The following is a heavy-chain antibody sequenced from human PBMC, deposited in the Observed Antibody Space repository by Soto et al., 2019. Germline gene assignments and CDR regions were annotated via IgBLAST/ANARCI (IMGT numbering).Heavy chain of an antibody. CDR2: TNNGGGT. J-gene: IGHJ4*02. V-gene: IGHV1-2*02. Sequence: ASVKVSCKASRSTFTNFYLHWVRQAPGQRPEWMGWTNNGGGTIYAQKFQGRLTMTRDTSITTAYMELSRLSSDDTAFYYCATSSDWSPLLDYWGRGTLVTVSS. CDR3: ATSSDWSPLLDY. CDR1: RSTFTNFY. D-gene: IGHD6-19*01.